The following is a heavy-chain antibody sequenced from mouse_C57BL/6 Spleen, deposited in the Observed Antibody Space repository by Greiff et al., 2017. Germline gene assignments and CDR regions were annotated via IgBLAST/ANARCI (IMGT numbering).Heavy chain of an antibody. CDR2: IYPRSGNT. V-gene: IGHV1-81*01. CDR1: GYTFTSYG. CDR3: ARPLYYGNYYYAMDY. Sequence: VMLVESGAELARPGDSVKLSCKASGYTFTSYGISWVKQRTGQGLEWIGEIYPRSGNTDYNEKFKGKATLTADKSSSTAYMELRSLTSEDSAVYFCARPLYYGNYYYAMDYWGQGTSVTVSS. J-gene: IGHJ4*01. D-gene: IGHD2-1*01.